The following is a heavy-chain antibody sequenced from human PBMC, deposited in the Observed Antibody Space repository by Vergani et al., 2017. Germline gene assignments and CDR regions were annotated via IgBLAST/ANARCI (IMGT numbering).Heavy chain of an antibody. CDR3: AKANPRNSGYDYLYYYHAMDV. D-gene: IGHD5-12*01. Sequence: EVQLLESGGGLLQPGGSLRLSCAASGFTFTSYAMSWVRQAPGKGLEWVSAISGSGGSTYYAGSVKGRFTISRDSSKNTLYLQMNSLSAGDTAVYYCAKANPRNSGYDYLYYYHAMDVWGQGTTVTVSS. V-gene: IGHV3-23*01. CDR1: GFTFTSYA. CDR2: ISGSGGST. J-gene: IGHJ6*02.